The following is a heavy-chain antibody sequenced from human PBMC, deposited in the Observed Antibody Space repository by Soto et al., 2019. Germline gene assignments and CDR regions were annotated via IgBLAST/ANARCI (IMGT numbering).Heavy chain of an antibody. J-gene: IGHJ6*02. Sequence: GGSLRLSCTASGFTFGDYAMSWFRQAPGKGLEWVGFIRSKAYGGTTEYAASVKGRFTISRDDSKSIAYLQMNSLKTEDTAVYYCTRGGAVDPHLFNYYYGMDVWGQGTTVTVSS. V-gene: IGHV3-49*03. CDR3: TRGGAVDPHLFNYYYGMDV. D-gene: IGHD2-15*01. CDR1: GFTFGDYA. CDR2: IRSKAYGGTT.